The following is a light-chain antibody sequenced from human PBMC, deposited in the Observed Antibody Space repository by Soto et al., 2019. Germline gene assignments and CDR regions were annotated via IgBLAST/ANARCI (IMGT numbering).Light chain of an antibody. CDR1: NIESKS. Sequence: SYELTQPPSVSVAPGKTDSITCGGNNIESKSVHWYQQKPGQAPLLIIYYDRDRPSGIPERFSGSNSGNTATLTIGRVEAGDEADYFCQVSDHSSDQLVFGGGTKLT. V-gene: IGLV3-21*04. CDR2: YDR. CDR3: QVSDHSSDQLV. J-gene: IGLJ3*02.